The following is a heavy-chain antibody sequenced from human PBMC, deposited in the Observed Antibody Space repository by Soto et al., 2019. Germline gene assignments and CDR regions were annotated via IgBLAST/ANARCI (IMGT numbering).Heavy chain of an antibody. J-gene: IGHJ5*02. D-gene: IGHD1-20*01. CDR3: ARHLTRTQGYNWFDP. CDR1: GYSFTRYW. V-gene: IGHV5-10-1*01. Sequence: PGESLKISCKASGYSFTRYWIGWVRQMPGKGLEWMGRIDPSDSYTNYSPSFQGHVTISADKSISTAYLQWSSLKASDTAMYYCARHLTRTQGYNWFDPWGQGTLVTVSS. CDR2: IDPSDSYT.